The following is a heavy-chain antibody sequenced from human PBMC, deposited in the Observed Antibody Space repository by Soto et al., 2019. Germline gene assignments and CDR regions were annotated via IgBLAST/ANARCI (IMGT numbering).Heavy chain of an antibody. D-gene: IGHD3-10*01. J-gene: IGHJ4*02. CDR3: PHVIRGVIWN. V-gene: IGHV2-5*02. CDR1: GFSLSTSGLG. Sequence: QITLKESGPTLVKPTQTLTLTCNFSGFSLSTSGLGVSWIRQPPGKALEWLALIYWDDDDRYSPSLKNRLSLRKATSTYQVVLTLTNLNRADPATYFCPHVIRGVIWNWGQGALVTVSS. CDR2: IYWDDDD.